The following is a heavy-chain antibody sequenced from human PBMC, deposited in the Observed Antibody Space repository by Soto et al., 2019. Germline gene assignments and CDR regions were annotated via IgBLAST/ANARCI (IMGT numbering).Heavy chain of an antibody. J-gene: IGHJ4*02. CDR3: EISSGAVGTISDY. CDR2: IYPGDSDT. V-gene: IGHV5-51*01. Sequence: DSLKISCTGSGFKFTTYWIGWVRQMPGKGPEWMGNIYPGDSDTRYSPSFQGQVTISADKSISTAYLQWSSLKASDTAMYYCEISSGAVGTISDYWGQGTQVTVSP. CDR1: GFKFTTYW. D-gene: IGHD3-9*01.